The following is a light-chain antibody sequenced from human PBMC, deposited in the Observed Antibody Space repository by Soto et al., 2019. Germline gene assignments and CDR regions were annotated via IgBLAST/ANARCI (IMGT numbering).Light chain of an antibody. Sequence: AIQMTQSPSSLSASTGDSVTISCRASQAITSAFAWYQQKPGKPPKLLIYDVSTLEGGVPSRFSGSGSGTDFTLSISSLQPEDFATYYCQQFQNYPLTFGGGTNVEI. CDR2: DVS. V-gene: IGKV1D-13*01. CDR3: QQFQNYPLT. CDR1: QAITSA. J-gene: IGKJ4*01.